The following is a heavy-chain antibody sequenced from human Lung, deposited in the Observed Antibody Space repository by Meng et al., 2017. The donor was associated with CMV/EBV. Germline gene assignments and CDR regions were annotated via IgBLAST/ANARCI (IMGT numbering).Heavy chain of an antibody. J-gene: IGHJ4*02. D-gene: IGHD3-3*01. V-gene: IGHV3-23*01. CDR3: AKDRPMYYDFWSGLEY. CDR2: ISGSGGST. Sequence: GGSXRLXCAASGFTFSSYAMSWVRQAPGKGLEWVSAISGSGGSTYYADSVKGRFTISRDNSKNTLYLQMNSLRAEDTAVYYCAKDRPMYYDFWSGLEYGGQGKXVTVSS. CDR1: GFTFSSYA.